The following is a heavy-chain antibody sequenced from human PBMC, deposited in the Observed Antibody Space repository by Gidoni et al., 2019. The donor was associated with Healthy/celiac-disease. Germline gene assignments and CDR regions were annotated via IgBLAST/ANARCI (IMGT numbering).Heavy chain of an antibody. CDR1: GYTFTSHY. CDR2: IHPSGGST. J-gene: IGHJ4*02. D-gene: IGHD6-19*01. Sequence: QVQLVQSGAEVKKPGASVKVSCQASGYTFTSHYMHWVRQAPGQGLEWMGIIHPSGGSTSYAQKFQGRVTMTRDTSTSTVYMELSSLRSEDTAVYYCARGLIAVAGTFDFDFDYWGQGTLVTVSS. CDR3: ARGLIAVAGTFDFDFDY. V-gene: IGHV1-46*01.